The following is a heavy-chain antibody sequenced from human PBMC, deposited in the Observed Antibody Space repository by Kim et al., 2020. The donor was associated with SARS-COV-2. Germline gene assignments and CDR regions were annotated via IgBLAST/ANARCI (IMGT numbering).Heavy chain of an antibody. Sequence: GGSLRLSCAASGFTFSSYAMSWVRQAPGKGLEWVSAISGSGGSTYYADSVKGRFTISRDNSKNTLYLQMNSLRAEDTAVYYCAKDLPVRGVILPHYYGMDVWGQGTTVTVSS. CDR3: AKDLPVRGVILPHYYGMDV. V-gene: IGHV3-23*01. J-gene: IGHJ6*02. D-gene: IGHD3-10*01. CDR1: GFTFSSYA. CDR2: ISGSGGST.